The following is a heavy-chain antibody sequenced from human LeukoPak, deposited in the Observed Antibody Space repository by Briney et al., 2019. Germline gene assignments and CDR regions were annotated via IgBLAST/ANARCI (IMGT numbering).Heavy chain of an antibody. J-gene: IGHJ3*02. V-gene: IGHV1-8*03. Sequence: VASVKVSCKASGYTFTSYDINWVRQATGQGLEWMGWMNPNSGNTGYAQKFQGRVTITRNTSISTAYMELSSLRSEDTAVYYCARDLLSPRGDAFDIWGQGTMVTVSS. CDR1: GYTFTSYD. CDR2: MNPNSGNT. CDR3: ARDLLSPRGDAFDI.